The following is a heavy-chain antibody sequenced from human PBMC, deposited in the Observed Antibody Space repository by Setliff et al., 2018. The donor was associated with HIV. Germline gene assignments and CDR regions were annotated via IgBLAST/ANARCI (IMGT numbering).Heavy chain of an antibody. D-gene: IGHD6-19*01. Sequence: GGSLRLSCEASGFIFSTYGMHWVRQAPGKGLEWVAFIRSDETNKYYSDSVKGRFTVARDNANNSLYLQMNSLRPEDSALYYCVREGSVGGRYYYYMNLWGKGTTVTVSS. CDR1: GFIFSTYG. CDR3: VREGSVGGRYYYYMNL. V-gene: IGHV3-30*02. CDR2: IRSDETNK. J-gene: IGHJ6*03.